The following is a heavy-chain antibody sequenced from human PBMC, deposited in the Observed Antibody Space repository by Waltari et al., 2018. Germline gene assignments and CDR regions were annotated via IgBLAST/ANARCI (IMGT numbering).Heavy chain of an antibody. CDR1: GGSFSGYY. Sequence: QVQLQQWGAGLLKPSETLSLTCAVYGGSFSGYYWSWVRQPPGKGLEWIGEINHSGSTNYNPSLKRRVTISVDTSKNQFSLKLSSVTAADTAVYYCASQYCSSTSCYNDAFDIWGQGTMVTVSS. J-gene: IGHJ3*02. D-gene: IGHD2-2*02. V-gene: IGHV4-34*01. CDR3: ASQYCSSTSCYNDAFDI. CDR2: INHSGST.